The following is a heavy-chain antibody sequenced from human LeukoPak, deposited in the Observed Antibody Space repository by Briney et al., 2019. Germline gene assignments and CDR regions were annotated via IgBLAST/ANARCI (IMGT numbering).Heavy chain of an antibody. Sequence: SETLSLTCAVYGGSFSAYYWSWLRQPPGKGLEWIGEINHSGSTNYNPSLKSRVTISVDTSKNQFSLKLRSVTAADTAVYYCAGQDLSSTGNSSFDDWGQGTLVTVSS. CDR1: GGSFSAYY. CDR2: INHSGST. J-gene: IGHJ4*02. D-gene: IGHD4-23*01. CDR3: AGQDLSSTGNSSFDD. V-gene: IGHV4-34*01.